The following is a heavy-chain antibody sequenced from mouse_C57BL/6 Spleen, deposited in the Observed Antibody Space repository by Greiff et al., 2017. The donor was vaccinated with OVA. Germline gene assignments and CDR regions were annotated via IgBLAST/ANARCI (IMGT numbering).Heavy chain of an antibody. V-gene: IGHV1-50*01. CDR1: GYTFTSYW. CDR2: IDPSDSYT. D-gene: IGHD1-1*01. Sequence: QVQLQQPGAELVKPGASVKLSCKASGYTFTSYWMQWVKQRPGQGLEWIGEIDPSDSYTNYNQKFKGKATLTVDTSSRTAYMQLSSLTSEDSAVYYCASLLITSRSGAMDYWGQGTSVTVSS. CDR3: ASLLITSRSGAMDY. J-gene: IGHJ4*01.